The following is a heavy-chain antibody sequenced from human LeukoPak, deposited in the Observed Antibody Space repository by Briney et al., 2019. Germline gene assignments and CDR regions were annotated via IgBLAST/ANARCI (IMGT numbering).Heavy chain of an antibody. CDR2: ISPSGGST. CDR1: GYTFTSYY. Sequence: ASVKVSCKASGYTFTSYYMHWVRQAPGQGLEWMGIISPSGGSTSYAQKFQGRVTMTRDTSTSTVYMELSSLRSEDTAVYYCARALAFGCSGGSCYGYWGQGTLVTVSS. CDR3: ARALAFGCSGGSCYGY. J-gene: IGHJ4*02. V-gene: IGHV1-46*01. D-gene: IGHD2-15*01.